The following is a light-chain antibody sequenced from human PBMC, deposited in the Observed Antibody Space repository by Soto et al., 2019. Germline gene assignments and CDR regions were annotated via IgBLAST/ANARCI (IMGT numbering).Light chain of an antibody. CDR2: KAS. V-gene: IGKV1-5*03. CDR3: QQYNSYSWT. J-gene: IGKJ1*01. Sequence: EIQMTQSPSTLSASVGDRVTITCRASQSISSWLAWYQQKPGKAPKLLIYKASSLESGAPSRFSGSGSGTEFTLTISSLQPDDLATYYCQQYNSYSWTCGQGTKVEIK. CDR1: QSISSW.